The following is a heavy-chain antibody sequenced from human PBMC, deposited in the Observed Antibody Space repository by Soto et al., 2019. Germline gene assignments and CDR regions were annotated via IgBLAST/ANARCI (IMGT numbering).Heavy chain of an antibody. CDR1: GGTFSSYT. D-gene: IGHD2-2*01. CDR3: ARDRVVVPAATYYYYYYGMDV. V-gene: IGHV1-69*08. J-gene: IGHJ6*02. Sequence: QVQLVQSGAEVKKPGSSVKVSCKASGGTFSSYTISWVRQAPGQGLEWMGRIIPILGIANYAQKFQGRVTITADKSTXXAXMXXSSLRSEDTAVYYCARDRVVVPAATYYYYYYGMDVWGQGTTVTVSS. CDR2: IIPILGIA.